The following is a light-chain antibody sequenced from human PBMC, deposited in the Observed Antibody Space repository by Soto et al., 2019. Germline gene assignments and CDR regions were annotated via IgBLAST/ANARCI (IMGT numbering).Light chain of an antibody. CDR2: SAS. CDR1: QSVSNN. J-gene: IGKJ3*01. CDR3: QEYDNWPRLT. Sequence: EIVMTQSPATLSVSPGERATLSCRASQSVSNNLAWYQHKPGQAPRLLIYSASTRATDVPARFSGRGSGTEFTLIVSILQSEDFAVYYCQEYDNWPRLTFGPGTRVDIK. V-gene: IGKV3-15*01.